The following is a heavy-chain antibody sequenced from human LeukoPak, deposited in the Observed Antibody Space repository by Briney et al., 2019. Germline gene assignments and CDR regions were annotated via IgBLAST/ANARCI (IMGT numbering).Heavy chain of an antibody. J-gene: IGHJ4*02. CDR2: IYYSGST. Sequence: SSETLSLTCTVSGGSISSSSYYWGWIRQPPGKGLEWIGSIYYSGSTYYNPSLKSRVTISVDTSKNQFSLKLSSVTAADTAVYYCARLDYHGSGSIDYWGQGTLVTVSS. CDR1: GGSISSSSYY. D-gene: IGHD3-10*01. V-gene: IGHV4-39*01. CDR3: ARLDYHGSGSIDY.